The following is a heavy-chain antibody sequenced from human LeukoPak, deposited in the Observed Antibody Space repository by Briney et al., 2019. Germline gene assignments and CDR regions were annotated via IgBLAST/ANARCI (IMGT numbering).Heavy chain of an antibody. CDR3: ARDLYGDYVVDY. J-gene: IGHJ4*02. CDR2: ISSSGRTI. V-gene: IGHV3-48*01. Sequence: GGSLRLSCAAAGFTFSSYSMNSVRQARGKGMEWVSYISSSGRTIYYADSVRGRFTISRDNAKNSLYLQMNSLRAEDTAVYYCARDLYGDYVVDYWGQGTLVTVSS. D-gene: IGHD4-17*01. CDR1: GFTFSSYS.